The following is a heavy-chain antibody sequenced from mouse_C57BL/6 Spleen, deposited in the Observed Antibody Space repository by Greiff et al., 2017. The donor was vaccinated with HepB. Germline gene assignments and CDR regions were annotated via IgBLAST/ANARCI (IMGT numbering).Heavy chain of an antibody. CDR3: ARCYGYDYAWFAY. Sequence: QVQLKQPGAELVKPGASVKLSCKASGYTFTSYWMQWVKQRPGQGLEWIGEIDPSDSYTNYNQKFKGKATLTVDTSSSTAYMQLSSLTSEDSAVYYCARCYGYDYAWFAYWGQGTLVTVSA. CDR1: GYTFTSYW. CDR2: IDPSDSYT. D-gene: IGHD2-2*01. J-gene: IGHJ3*01. V-gene: IGHV1-50*01.